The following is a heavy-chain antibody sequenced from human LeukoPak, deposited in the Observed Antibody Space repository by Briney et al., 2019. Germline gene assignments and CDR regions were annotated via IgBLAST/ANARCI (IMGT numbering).Heavy chain of an antibody. CDR3: ARRLKGSDFPFDY. Sequence: PSETLSLTCTVSGASISGYYWSWIRQPPGKGLEWIGFVYYSGSTNHSPSLKSRATISIDTSKNQFSLKLSSVTAADTAVYYCARRLKGSDFPFDYWGQGTLVTVSS. J-gene: IGHJ4*02. CDR2: VYYSGST. D-gene: IGHD3-3*01. CDR1: GASISGYY. V-gene: IGHV4-59*08.